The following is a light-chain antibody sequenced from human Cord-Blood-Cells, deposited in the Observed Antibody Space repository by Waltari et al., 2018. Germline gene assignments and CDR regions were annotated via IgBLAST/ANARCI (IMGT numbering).Light chain of an antibody. CDR2: KAS. V-gene: IGKV1-5*03. CDR3: QQYNSYWT. Sequence: DIPMTPSPSTLSASVGARVTITCRASQSISSWLAWYQQKPGKAPKLLIYKASSLEGGVPSRFSGSGSATEFTLTISSLQPDDFATYYCQQYNSYWTFGQGTKVEIK. J-gene: IGKJ1*01. CDR1: QSISSW.